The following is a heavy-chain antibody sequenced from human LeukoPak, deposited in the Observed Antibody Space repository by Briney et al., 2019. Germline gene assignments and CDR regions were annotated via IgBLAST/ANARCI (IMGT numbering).Heavy chain of an antibody. CDR1: GLTFGDHS. V-gene: IGHV3-72*01. Sequence: GGSLRLSCAASGLTFGDHSLDWVRQAPGKGLEWVGRSRNKANSYTTEYAASVKGRFTISRDDSKNSVYLQMNSLKAEDTAVYYCATFFGYDFGYWGQGTLVTVSS. CDR3: ATFFGYDFGY. D-gene: IGHD5-12*01. J-gene: IGHJ4*02. CDR2: SRNKANSYTT.